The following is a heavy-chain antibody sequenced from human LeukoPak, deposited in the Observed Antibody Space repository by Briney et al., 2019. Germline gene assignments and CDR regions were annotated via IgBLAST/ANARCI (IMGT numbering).Heavy chain of an antibody. CDR3: ARYSYYYDSSGYYRYYYFDY. CDR2: IYSGGST. V-gene: IGHV3-53*01. J-gene: IGHJ4*02. Sequence: PGRSLRLSCAASGFTFSNAWMSWVLQAPGKGLEWVSVIYSGGSTYYADSVKGRFTISRDNSKNTLYLQMNSLRAEDTAVYYCARYSYYYDSSGYYRYYYFDYWGQGTLVTVSS. D-gene: IGHD3-22*01. CDR1: GFTFSNAW.